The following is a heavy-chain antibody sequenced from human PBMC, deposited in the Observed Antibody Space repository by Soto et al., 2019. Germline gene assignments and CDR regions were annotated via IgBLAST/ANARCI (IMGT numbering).Heavy chain of an antibody. Sequence: SETLSLTCTVSGGSISSGGYYWSWIRQHPGKGLEWIGYIYYSGSTYYNPSLKSRVTISVDTSKNQFSLKLSSVTAADTAVYYCARDHPGRYYDYVWGSYRPSYYFDYWGQGTLVTVSS. CDR1: GGSISSGGYY. CDR3: ARDHPGRYYDYVWGSYRPSYYFDY. V-gene: IGHV4-31*03. CDR2: IYYSGST. J-gene: IGHJ4*02. D-gene: IGHD3-16*02.